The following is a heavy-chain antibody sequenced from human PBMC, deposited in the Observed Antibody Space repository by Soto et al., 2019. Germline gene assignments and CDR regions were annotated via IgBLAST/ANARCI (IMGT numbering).Heavy chain of an antibody. CDR3: VRESYPAKAFDI. CDR2: IRSRSIDM. V-gene: IGHV3-21*01. J-gene: IGHJ3*02. D-gene: IGHD2-2*01. CDR1: GFTFSNYN. Sequence: EVQLVESGGGLVKPGESLRLSCAASGFTFSNYNINWVRQAPEKGLEWVSSIRSRSIDMYYADSVKGRFTISRDDAKNSLSLQMNGLRAEDTAVYFCVRESYPAKAFDIWGQGTMVTVSS.